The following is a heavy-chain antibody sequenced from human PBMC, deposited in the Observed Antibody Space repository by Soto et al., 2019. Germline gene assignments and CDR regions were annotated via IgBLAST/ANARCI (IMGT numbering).Heavy chain of an antibody. V-gene: IGHV4-59*08. CDR3: ARYAGGWYSFDH. Sequence: QVQLQESGPGLVKPSETLSLTCTVSAVSLSSYYWSWIRQPPGKGLEWIGYIYSSGSTNYNPSLKSRFSISVDPSKKQFSLKLTSVTAADTAVYYCARYAGGWYSFDHWGQGTLVTVSS. CDR1: AVSLSSYY. D-gene: IGHD6-19*01. J-gene: IGHJ4*02. CDR2: IYSSGST.